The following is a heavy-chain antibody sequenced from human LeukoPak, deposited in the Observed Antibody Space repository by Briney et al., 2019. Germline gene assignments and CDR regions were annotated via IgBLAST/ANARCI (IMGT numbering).Heavy chain of an antibody. V-gene: IGHV3-7*01. CDR2: INEDGSGK. CDR1: GGTFSADW. J-gene: IGHJ4*02. Sequence: GGSLRLSCAVSGGTFSADWMGWGRQSPGKGLEWGAEINEDGSGKYYVDSMKGGFTISRDNAKNSLYLQMNSLGAEDTAVYYCAKVPRDSDCYWGQGTLVTVSS. CDR3: AKVPRDSDCY. D-gene: IGHD2-21*02.